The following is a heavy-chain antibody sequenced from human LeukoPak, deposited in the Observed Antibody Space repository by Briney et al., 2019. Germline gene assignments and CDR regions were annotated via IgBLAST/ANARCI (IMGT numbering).Heavy chain of an antibody. CDR2: IYYSGRT. CDR3: AGLAGDGYKPYNWFDP. Sequence: PSETLSLTCTVSGGSISSSSYYWGWIPQPPGKGLEWIGSIYYSGRTYYNPSVKSRVTISVDTSKNQCSLKLSSVTAPDTAVYYCAGLAGDGYKPYNWFDPWGQGTLVTVSS. V-gene: IGHV4-39*01. CDR1: GGSISSSSYY. D-gene: IGHD5-24*01. J-gene: IGHJ5*02.